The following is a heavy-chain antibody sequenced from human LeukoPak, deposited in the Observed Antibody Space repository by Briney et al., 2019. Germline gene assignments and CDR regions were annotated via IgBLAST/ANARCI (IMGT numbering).Heavy chain of an antibody. D-gene: IGHD1-1*01. CDR3: GASRQYIGAFDI. CDR1: GFTFSTYE. V-gene: IGHV3-48*03. Sequence: GGSLRLSCAASGFTFSTYELCWVRQAPGKGLEWISYISSGGTTIKYADSVRGRFTISRDDGRESLYLQMNSLRVEDTAIYYCGASRQYIGAFDIWGQGTLVSVSS. J-gene: IGHJ3*02. CDR2: ISSGGTTI.